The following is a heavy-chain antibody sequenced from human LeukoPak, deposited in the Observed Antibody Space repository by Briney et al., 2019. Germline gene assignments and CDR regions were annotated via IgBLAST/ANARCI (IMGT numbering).Heavy chain of an antibody. CDR1: GVSISSSSYY. Sequence: SETLSLTCTVSGVSISSSSYYWGWIRQPPGKGLEWIGSIYYSGSTYYNPSLKSRVTISVDTSKNQFSLKLSSVTAADTAVYYCARDDIVVVPAAIGGSGGGDIDYWGQGTLVTVSS. CDR3: ARDDIVVVPAAIGGSGGGDIDY. D-gene: IGHD2-2*02. CDR2: IYYSGST. V-gene: IGHV4-39*02. J-gene: IGHJ4*02.